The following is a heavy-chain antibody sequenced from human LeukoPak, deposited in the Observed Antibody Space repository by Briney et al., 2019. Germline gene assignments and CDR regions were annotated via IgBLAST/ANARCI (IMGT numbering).Heavy chain of an antibody. V-gene: IGHV4-59*01. CDR1: GGSISSYY. CDR3: ARGDPGRGWFDP. CDR2: IYYSGST. J-gene: IGHJ5*02. Sequence: SETLSLTCTVSGGSISSYYWSWIRQPPGKGLEWIGYIYYSGSTNYNPSLKSRVTISVDTSKNQFSPKLSSVTAADTAVYYCARGDPGRGWFDPWGQGTLVTVSS.